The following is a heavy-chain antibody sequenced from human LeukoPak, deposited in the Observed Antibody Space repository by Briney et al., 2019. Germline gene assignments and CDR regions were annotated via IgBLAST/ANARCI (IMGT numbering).Heavy chain of an antibody. J-gene: IGHJ6*02. CDR1: GGSISSSSYS. V-gene: IGHV4-39*01. CDR3: ARQLGYYDSSALYYYYYGMDV. Sequence: SETLSLTCTVSGGSISSSSYSWGWIRQPPGKGLEWIGSIYYSGSTYYNPSLKSRVTISVDTSKNQFSLKLSSVTAADTAVYYCARQLGYYDSSALYYYYYGMDVWGQGTTVTVSS. CDR2: IYYSGST. D-gene: IGHD3-22*01.